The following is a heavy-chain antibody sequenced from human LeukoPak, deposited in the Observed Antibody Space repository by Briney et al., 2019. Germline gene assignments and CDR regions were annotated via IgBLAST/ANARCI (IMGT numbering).Heavy chain of an antibody. V-gene: IGHV4-30-2*01. CDR2: IYHSGST. J-gene: IGHJ4*02. CDR1: GGSMSSGGYS. Sequence: SQTLCLTCAVSGGSMSSGGYSWSWIRQPPGKGLEWIGYIYHSGSTYYNPSLKSRVTISVDRSKNQFSLKLSSVTAADTAVYYCASSFSGTENYFDYWGQGTLVTVSS. CDR3: ASSFSGTENYFDY. D-gene: IGHD2-8*02.